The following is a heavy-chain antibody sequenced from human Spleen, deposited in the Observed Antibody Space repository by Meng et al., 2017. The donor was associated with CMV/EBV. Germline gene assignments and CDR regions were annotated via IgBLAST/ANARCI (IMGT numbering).Heavy chain of an antibody. V-gene: IGHV1-8*03. CDR1: GYTFTSYY. J-gene: IGHJ4*02. Sequence: ASVKVSCKASGYTFTSYYMHWVRQATGQGLEWMGWMNPNSGNTGYAQRFQGRVTITRNTSISTAYMELSSLRSEDTAVYYCAREIEGVGAPYWGQGTLVTVSS. D-gene: IGHD1-26*01. CDR2: MNPNSGNT. CDR3: AREIEGVGAPY.